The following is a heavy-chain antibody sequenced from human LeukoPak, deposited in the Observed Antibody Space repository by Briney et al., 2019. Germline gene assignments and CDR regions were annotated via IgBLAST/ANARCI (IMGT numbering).Heavy chain of an antibody. D-gene: IGHD5-24*01. V-gene: IGHV1-18*01. J-gene: IGHJ4*02. Sequence: ASVKVSCKASGYTFTSYGSSWVRQAPGQGLEWMGWISAYNGNTNYAQKLQGRVTMTTDTSTSTAYMELRSLRSDDTAVYYCARVEPRRWLQARDYWGQGTLVTVSS. CDR1: GYTFTSYG. CDR3: ARVEPRRWLQARDY. CDR2: ISAYNGNT.